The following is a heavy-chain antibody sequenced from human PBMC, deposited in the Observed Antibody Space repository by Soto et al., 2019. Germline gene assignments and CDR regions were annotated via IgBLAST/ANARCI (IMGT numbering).Heavy chain of an antibody. CDR1: GFSISSCW. D-gene: IGHD5-12*01. Sequence: PWGSLSLSCAVSGFSISSCWTYWVSQAPGKGLEWVANIKQDGSEKYYVDSVKGRFTISRDNAKNSLYLQMNSLRAEDTAVYYCARDHRGSQTWFDPWGQGTLVTVSS. CDR2: IKQDGSEK. V-gene: IGHV3-7*01. CDR3: ARDHRGSQTWFDP. J-gene: IGHJ5*02.